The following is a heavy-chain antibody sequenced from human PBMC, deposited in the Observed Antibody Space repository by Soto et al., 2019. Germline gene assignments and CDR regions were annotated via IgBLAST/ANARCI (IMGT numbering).Heavy chain of an antibody. D-gene: IGHD6-19*01. Sequence: SETLSLTCTVSGGSISSSSYYWGWIRQPPGKGLEWIGSIYYSGSTYYNPSLKSRVTISVDTSKNQFSLKLSSVTAADTAVYYCARERYSSGLRGTFWGQGTLVTVSS. CDR1: GGSISSSSYY. J-gene: IGHJ4*02. V-gene: IGHV4-39*02. CDR2: IYYSGST. CDR3: ARERYSSGLRGTF.